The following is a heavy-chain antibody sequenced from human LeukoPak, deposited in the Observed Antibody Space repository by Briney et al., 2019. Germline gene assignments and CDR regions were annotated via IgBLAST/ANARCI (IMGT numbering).Heavy chain of an antibody. Sequence: SVKVSCKASGDTFSSYAISWVRQAPGQGLEWMGGIIPIFGTANYAQKFQGRVTITADESTSTAYMELSSLRSEDTAVYYCARGDLDTAMVTENYYYYYVMDVWGKGTTVTVSS. D-gene: IGHD5-18*01. CDR3: ARGDLDTAMVTENYYYYYVMDV. CDR2: IIPIFGTA. CDR1: GDTFSSYA. J-gene: IGHJ6*04. V-gene: IGHV1-69*01.